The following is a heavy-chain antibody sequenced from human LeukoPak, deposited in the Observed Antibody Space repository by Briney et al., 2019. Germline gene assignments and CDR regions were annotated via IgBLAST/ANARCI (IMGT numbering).Heavy chain of an antibody. V-gene: IGHV3-23*01. Sequence: GGSLRLSCAASGFTFSSYAMSWVRQAPGKGLEWVSAMSSSDDGRYYAASVRGRFTISRDTSRSTLYLQMNSLNAEDAAVYYCAKAPVTSCRGAFCYPFDYWGQGTLVTVSS. CDR3: AKAPVTSCRGAFCYPFDY. J-gene: IGHJ4*02. CDR1: GFTFSSYA. CDR2: MSSSDDGR. D-gene: IGHD2-15*01.